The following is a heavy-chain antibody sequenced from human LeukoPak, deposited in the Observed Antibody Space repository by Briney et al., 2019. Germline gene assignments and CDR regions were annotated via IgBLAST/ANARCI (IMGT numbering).Heavy chain of an antibody. D-gene: IGHD5-18*01. J-gene: IGHJ4*02. V-gene: IGHV4-34*01. CDR3: ARGKRGYSYAIHY. CDR1: GGSFSGYY. CDR2: INHSGST. Sequence: PSETLSLTCAVYGGSFSGYYWSWIRQPPGKGLEWIGEINHSGSTNYNPSLKSRVTISVDTSKNQFSLKLSSVTAADTAVYYCARGKRGYSYAIHYWGQGTLVTVSS.